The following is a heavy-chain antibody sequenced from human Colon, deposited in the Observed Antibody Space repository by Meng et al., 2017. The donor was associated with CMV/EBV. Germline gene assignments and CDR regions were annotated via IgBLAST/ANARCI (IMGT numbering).Heavy chain of an antibody. J-gene: IGHJ4*01. Sequence: GGSLRLSCAASGFTFSSYAMSWVRQAPGKGLEWVSAISGSGGSTYYADSVKGRFTISRDNSKNTLYLQMNSLRAEDSAVYYCAKSRVGDYSYFDYWGHGTLVTVSS. CDR3: AKSRVGDYSYFDY. D-gene: IGHD2-21*01. CDR1: GFTFSSYA. CDR2: ISGSGGST. V-gene: IGHV3-23*01.